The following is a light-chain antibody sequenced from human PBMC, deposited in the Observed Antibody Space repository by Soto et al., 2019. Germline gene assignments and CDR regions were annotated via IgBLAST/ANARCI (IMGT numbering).Light chain of an antibody. CDR1: SSNLGTNY. J-gene: IGLJ2*01. CDR3: AEWDGRLGGPV. V-gene: IGLV1-47*01. CDR2: STD. Sequence: QSVLTQSPSASGTPGQRVTVSCSGSSSNLGTNYVYWYQQLPGTAPKVLIYSTDKRPSGVPDRFSGSQSGTSASLAISGLRCEDAADYYCAEWDGRLGGPVFGGGTPLTLL.